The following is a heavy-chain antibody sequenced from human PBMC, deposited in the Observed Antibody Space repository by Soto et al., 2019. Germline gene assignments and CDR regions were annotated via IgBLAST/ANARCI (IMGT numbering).Heavy chain of an antibody. CDR3: AKEPTGITYYSYGLDV. V-gene: IGHV3-23*01. J-gene: IGHJ6*02. D-gene: IGHD1-7*01. CDR2: ISGSGGDT. Sequence: EVQLLESGGGLVQPGGSLRLSCTASGFTFSNYVMSWVRQAPGKGLEWVSAISGSGGDTYYADSVKGRFTISGDNSKNTLYLQMNSLRAEDTAIYYCAKEPTGITYYSYGLDVWGPGTTVTVS. CDR1: GFTFSNYV.